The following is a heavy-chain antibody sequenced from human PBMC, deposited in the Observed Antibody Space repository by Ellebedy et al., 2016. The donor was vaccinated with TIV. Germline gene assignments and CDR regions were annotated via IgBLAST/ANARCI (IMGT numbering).Heavy chain of an antibody. D-gene: IGHD6-19*01. CDR2: IKQDGSEQ. V-gene: IGHV3-7*03. CDR3: AGGSGWRAEK. Sequence: GESLKISCAASGLTGFTLSSYWMNWVRQAPGKGLEWVDIIKQDGSEQFYVDSVKGRFTISRDNAKNSVYLQMNSLRAEDTAVYYCAGGSGWRAEKWGQGTLVTVSS. J-gene: IGHJ4*02. CDR1: GLTGFTLSSYW.